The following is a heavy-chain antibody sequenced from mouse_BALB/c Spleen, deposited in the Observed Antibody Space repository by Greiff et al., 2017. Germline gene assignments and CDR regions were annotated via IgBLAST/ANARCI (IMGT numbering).Heavy chain of an antibody. V-gene: IGHV5-6-4*01. Sequence: EVQVVESGGGLVKPGGSLKLSCAASGFTFSSYTMSWVRQTPEKRLEWVATISSGGSYTYYPDSVKGRFTISRDNAKNTLYLQMSSLKSEDTAMYYCTRVDQAMDYWGQGTSVTVSS. CDR2: ISSGGSYT. J-gene: IGHJ4*01. CDR3: TRVDQAMDY. CDR1: GFTFSSYT.